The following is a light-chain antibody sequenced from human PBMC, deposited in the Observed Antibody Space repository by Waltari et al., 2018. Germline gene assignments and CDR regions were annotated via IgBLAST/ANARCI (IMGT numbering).Light chain of an antibody. V-gene: IGLV1-51*01. CDR2: DTN. CDR3: GTWDSGLSASV. Sequence: QSVLTQPPSVSAATGQKVTISCSGSSSNIGDNYVSWYQQVPGTAPKLLIYDTNRLPSGIPDRFSGPKSGTSATLGITGLQTGDEADYYCGTWDSGLSASVFGSGTKVTVL. J-gene: IGLJ6*01. CDR1: SSNIGDNY.